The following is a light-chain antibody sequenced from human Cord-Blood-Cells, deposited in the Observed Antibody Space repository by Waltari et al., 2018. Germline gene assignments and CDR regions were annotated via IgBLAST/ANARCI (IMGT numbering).Light chain of an antibody. CDR2: EVS. Sequence: QSALTQPASVSGSPGPAITITSMGTTSDVGAHNSVSWYQQHPGKAPKLTIYEVSNRPSGVSNLFSGSKSGNTASLTISGLQAEDEADYYCSSYTSSSTLGVFGGGTKLTVL. V-gene: IGLV2-14*01. J-gene: IGLJ3*02. CDR3: SSYTSSSTLGV. CDR1: TSDVGAHNS.